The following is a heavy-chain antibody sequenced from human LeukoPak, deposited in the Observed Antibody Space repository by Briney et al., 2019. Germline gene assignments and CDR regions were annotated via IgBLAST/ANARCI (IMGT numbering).Heavy chain of an antibody. V-gene: IGHV3-30*02. D-gene: IGHD3-10*01. CDR1: GFTFSSYG. CDR3: AKEEITMVRGVIIDWFDP. Sequence: GGSLRLSCAASGFTFSSYGMHWVRQAPGKGLEWVAFIRYDGSNKYYADSVKGRFTISRDNSKSTLYLQMNSLRAEDTAVYYCAKEEITMVRGVIIDWFDPWGQGTLVTVSS. CDR2: IRYDGSNK. J-gene: IGHJ5*02.